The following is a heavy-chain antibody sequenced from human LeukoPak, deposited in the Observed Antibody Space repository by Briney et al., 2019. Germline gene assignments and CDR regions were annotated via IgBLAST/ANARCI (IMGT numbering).Heavy chain of an antibody. CDR2: LNPNSGNT. V-gene: IGHV1-8*03. Sequence: GASVKVSCKASGYTFTSYDINWVRQATGQGLEWMGWLNPNSGNTGYAQKFQGRVTITRDTSINTAYMELSSLRSEDTAVYYCARSGKGLSYYYYYMDVWGKGTTVTVSS. CDR3: ARSGKGLSYYYYYMDV. CDR1: GYTFTSYD. D-gene: IGHD1-26*01. J-gene: IGHJ6*03.